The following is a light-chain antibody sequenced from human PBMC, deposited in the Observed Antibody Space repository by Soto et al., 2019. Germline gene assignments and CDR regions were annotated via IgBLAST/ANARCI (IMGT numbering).Light chain of an antibody. V-gene: IGKV3D-20*01. CDR2: GGS. Sequence: EIVLTQSPATLSLSPGDRATLSCGASQSVRSSYVAWYQQKAGLAPRLLIYGGSSRASGIPDRFSGSGSGTDFTLTIGRLEPEDFAVYYGQQYDNSAPLSFGGGTKV. J-gene: IGKJ4*01. CDR1: QSVRSSY. CDR3: QQYDNSAPLS.